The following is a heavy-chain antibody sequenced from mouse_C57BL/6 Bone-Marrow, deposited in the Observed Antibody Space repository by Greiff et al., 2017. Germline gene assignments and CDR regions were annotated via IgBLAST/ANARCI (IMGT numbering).Heavy chain of an antibody. CDR2: IDPSDSYT. Sequence: QVQLQQPGAELVRPGTSVKLSCKASGYTFTSYWMHWVKQRPGQGLEWIGVIDPSDSYTNYNQKFKGKATLTVDTSSSTAYMQLSSLTSEDSAVYYCARGYYGYDWYFDVWGTGTTVTVSS. J-gene: IGHJ1*03. V-gene: IGHV1-59*01. D-gene: IGHD2-2*01. CDR1: GYTFTSYW. CDR3: ARGYYGYDWYFDV.